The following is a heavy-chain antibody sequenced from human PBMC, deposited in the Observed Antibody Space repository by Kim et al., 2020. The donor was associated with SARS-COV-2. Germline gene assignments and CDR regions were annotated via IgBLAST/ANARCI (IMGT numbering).Heavy chain of an antibody. J-gene: IGHJ4*02. V-gene: IGHV4-39*07. D-gene: IGHD3-22*01. CDR3: ARDPYDSSGYKAQRDY. CDR2: IYYSGST. Sequence: SETLSLTCTVSGGSISSSSYYWGWIRQPPGKGLEWIGSIYYSGSTYYNPSLKSRVTISVDTSKNQFSLKLSSVTAADTAVYYCARDPYDSSGYKAQRDYWGQGTLVTVSS. CDR1: GGSISSSSYY.